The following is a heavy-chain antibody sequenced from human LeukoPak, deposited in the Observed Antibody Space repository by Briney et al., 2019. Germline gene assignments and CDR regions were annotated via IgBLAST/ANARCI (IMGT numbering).Heavy chain of an antibody. Sequence: GGSLRLSCAASGFTFSTCWMSWVRQAPGKGLEWVANIKQDGSEKYYVDSVKGRFTISRDNAKNSLSLHMNSLRAEDTAVYYCARVQDTAMENYFDYWGQGTLVTVSS. V-gene: IGHV3-7*01. D-gene: IGHD5-18*01. J-gene: IGHJ4*02. CDR1: GFTFSTCW. CDR3: ARVQDTAMENYFDY. CDR2: IKQDGSEK.